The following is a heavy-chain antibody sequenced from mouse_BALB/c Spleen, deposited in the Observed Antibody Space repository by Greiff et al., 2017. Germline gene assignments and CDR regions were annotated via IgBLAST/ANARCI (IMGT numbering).Heavy chain of an antibody. CDR3: SITTATYWYFDV. J-gene: IGHJ1*01. V-gene: IGHV6-6*02. CDR1: GFTFSSYT. Sequence: EVMLVESGGGLVQPGGSLKLSCAASGFTFSSYTMSWVRQTPEKRLEWVAEIRLKSDNYATHYAESVKGKFTISRDDSKSRLYLQMNSLRAEDTGIYYCSITTATYWYFDVWGAGTTVTVSS. D-gene: IGHD1-2*01. CDR2: IRLKSDNYAT.